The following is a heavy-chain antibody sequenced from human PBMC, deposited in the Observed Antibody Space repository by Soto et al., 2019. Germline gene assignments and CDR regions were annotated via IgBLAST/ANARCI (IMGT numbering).Heavy chain of an antibody. D-gene: IGHD2-2*02. CDR2: IFYSGST. CDR3: ARDRGSLIPGNTFDP. V-gene: IGHV4-59*02. CDR1: GVSVTSHY. J-gene: IGHJ5*02. Sequence: SETLSLTCTVSGVSVTSHYWSWIRQPPGKGLEWIGYIFYSGSTNYNPSLRSRATMSADTSKNQFSLNLRSVTAADTAVYYCARDRGSLIPGNTFDPWGQGTLVTVSS.